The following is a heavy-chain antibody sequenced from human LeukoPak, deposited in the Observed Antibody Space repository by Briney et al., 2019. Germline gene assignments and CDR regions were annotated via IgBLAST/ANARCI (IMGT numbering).Heavy chain of an antibody. D-gene: IGHD3-9*01. V-gene: IGHV3-30-3*01. CDR1: GFTFSSYA. CDR2: ISYDGSNK. J-gene: IGHJ3*02. Sequence: GGSLRLSCAASGFTFSSYAMHWVRQAPGKGLEWVAVISYDGSNKYYADSVKGRFTISRDNSKNTLYLQMNSLRAEDTAVYYCARLTVGAFDIWGQGTMVTVSS. CDR3: ARLTVGAFDI.